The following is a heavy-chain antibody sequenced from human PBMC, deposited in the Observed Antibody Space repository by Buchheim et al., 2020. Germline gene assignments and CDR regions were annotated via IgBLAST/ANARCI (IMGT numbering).Heavy chain of an antibody. CDR1: GFTFSRYA. V-gene: IGHV3-30-3*01. Sequence: QVQLVESGGGVVQPGRSLRLSCAASGFTFSRYAMHWVRQAPGKGLEWVAVISYDGTNEYNPDSVKGRFTISRDNSKNTPYLQMNSLRAEDTAVYYCARTHGFGHYFYYYGLDVWGQGTT. D-gene: IGHD5-24*01. J-gene: IGHJ6*02. CDR3: ARTHGFGHYFYYYGLDV. CDR2: ISYDGTNE.